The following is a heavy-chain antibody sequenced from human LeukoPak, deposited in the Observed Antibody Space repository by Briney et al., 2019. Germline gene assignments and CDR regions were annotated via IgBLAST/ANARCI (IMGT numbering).Heavy chain of an antibody. D-gene: IGHD3-22*01. CDR2: FYSGGSI. CDR3: ARGGDYYYDSSDFDY. CDR1: GLPVNSKY. J-gene: IGHJ4*02. Sequence: PGGSLRVSCAPSGLPVNSKYMSWVRQAPGQGLEGGSVFYSGGSIYYADSVKARSSISRDNYKNTLYLQMNSLRVEDTAVYYCARGGDYYYDSSDFDYWGQGTLVTVSS. V-gene: IGHV3-66*01.